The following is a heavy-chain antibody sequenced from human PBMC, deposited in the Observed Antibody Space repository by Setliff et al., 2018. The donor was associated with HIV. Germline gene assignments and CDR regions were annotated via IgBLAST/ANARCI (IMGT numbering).Heavy chain of an antibody. Sequence: TSETLSLTCSVSGGSLQGYYWSWIRQPAGKGLQWIGRIYYVGWSKYNPSLEDRVTMSVDTSNNQFSLKPNSVTAADTAVYYCVRDDYGYSGKGFDYWGPGTLVTVSS. D-gene: IGHD4-17*01. J-gene: IGHJ4*02. CDR2: IYYVGWS. V-gene: IGHV4-4*07. CDR1: GGSLQGYY. CDR3: VRDDYGYSGKGFDY.